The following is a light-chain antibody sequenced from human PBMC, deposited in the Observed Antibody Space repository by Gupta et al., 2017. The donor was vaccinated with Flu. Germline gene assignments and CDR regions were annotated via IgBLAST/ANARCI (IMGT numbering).Light chain of an antibody. CDR3: CSYADGGTLV. CDR2: EVT. J-gene: IGLJ1*01. Sequence: SITISCTGASSDVGKYNLVAWYQQHPGKAPRLMSDEVTRRPSGMSDRFSGSKSGNTASLTSSGLQAEDESDYYCCSYADGGTLVFGTGTKVTV. CDR1: SSDVGKYNL. V-gene: IGLV2-23*02.